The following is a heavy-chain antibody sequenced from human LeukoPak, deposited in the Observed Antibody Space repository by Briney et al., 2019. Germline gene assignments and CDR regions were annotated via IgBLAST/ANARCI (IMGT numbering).Heavy chain of an antibody. J-gene: IGHJ4*02. Sequence: PGESLRLSCAASGFTFSSYVMHWVRQAPGKGLVWVARLSSDESFTSYADSVKGRSTISRDNAKNTLYLQMNSLRAEDTAVYYCARDLNWLLFDYWGQGTLVTVSS. CDR3: ARDLNWLLFDY. D-gene: IGHD3-9*01. V-gene: IGHV3-74*01. CDR2: LSSDESFT. CDR1: GFTFSSYV.